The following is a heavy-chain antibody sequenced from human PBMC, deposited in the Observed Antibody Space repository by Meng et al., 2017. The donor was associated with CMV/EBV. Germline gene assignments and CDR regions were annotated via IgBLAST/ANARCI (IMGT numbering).Heavy chain of an antibody. CDR2: ISGSGGST. J-gene: IGHJ4*02. V-gene: IGHV3-23*01. CDR1: GFTFSSYA. Sequence: GGSLRPSCAASGFTFSSYAMSWVRQAPGKGLEWVSAISGSGGSTYYADSVKGRFTISRDNSKNPLYLQMNSLRAEDTALYYCATQQLVHRDYWGQGTLVTVSS. D-gene: IGHD6-13*01. CDR3: ATQQLVHRDY.